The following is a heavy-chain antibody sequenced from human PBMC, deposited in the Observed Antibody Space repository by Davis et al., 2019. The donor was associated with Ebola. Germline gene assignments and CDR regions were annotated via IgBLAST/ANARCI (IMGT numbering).Heavy chain of an antibody. CDR2: ISYDGSNK. CDR3: ARDPVISWGFKKDNSGFDY. CDR1: GFTFSSYA. D-gene: IGHD4-23*01. Sequence: GESLKISCAASGFTFSSYAMHWVRQAPGKGLEWVAVISYDGSNKYYADSVKGRFTISRDNSKNTLYLQMNSLRAEDTAVYYCARDPVISWGFKKDNSGFDYWGQGTLVTVSS. J-gene: IGHJ4*02. V-gene: IGHV3-30*04.